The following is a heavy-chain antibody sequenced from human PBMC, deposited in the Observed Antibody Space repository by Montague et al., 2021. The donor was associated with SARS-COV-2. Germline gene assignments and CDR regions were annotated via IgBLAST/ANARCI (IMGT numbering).Heavy chain of an antibody. CDR3: ARAIQTTPLMVVIAIPRPFYYFDY. CDR2: INHGGTT. D-gene: IGHD2-21*01. CDR1: GGPISSGGYY. Sequence: SETLSLTCTVSGGPISSGGYYWSWIRQPPGKGLEWIGEINHGGTTNYNPSLKSRVIISVDTSKNQFSLKLRSVTAADTAVYYCARAIQTTPLMVVIAIPRPFYYFDYWGQGTLVTVSS. V-gene: IGHV4-39*07. J-gene: IGHJ4*02.